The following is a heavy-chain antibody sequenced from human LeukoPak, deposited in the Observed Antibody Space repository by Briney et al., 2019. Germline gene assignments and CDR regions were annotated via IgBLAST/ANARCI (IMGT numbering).Heavy chain of an antibody. CDR3: ARVRFLEWLTSNYMDV. V-gene: IGHV4-34*01. D-gene: IGHD3-3*01. J-gene: IGHJ6*03. CDR2: INHSGSA. CDR1: GGSFSSYY. Sequence: SETLSLTCAVYGGSFSSYYWSWIRQPPGKGLEWMGDINHSGSATYNPSPKSRVTISVDTSKNQFSLKLSSVTAADTAVYYCARVRFLEWLTSNYMDVWGKGTTVTVSS.